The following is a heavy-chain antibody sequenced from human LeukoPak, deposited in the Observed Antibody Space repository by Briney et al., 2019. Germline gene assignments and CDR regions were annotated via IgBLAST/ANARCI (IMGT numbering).Heavy chain of an antibody. V-gene: IGHV1-69*02. CDR1: GGTFSSYT. J-gene: IGHJ6*02. D-gene: IGHD4-17*01. CDR2: IIPILGIA. Sequence: GASVKVSCKASGGTFSSYTISWLRQAPGQGLEWMGRIIPILGIANYAQKFQGRVTITADKSTSTAYMELSSLRSEDTAVSYCARGPYGPYYYYGMDVWGQGTTVTVSS. CDR3: ARGPYGPYYYYGMDV.